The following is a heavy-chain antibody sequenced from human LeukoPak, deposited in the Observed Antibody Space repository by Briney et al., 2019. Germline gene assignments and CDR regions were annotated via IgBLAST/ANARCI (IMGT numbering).Heavy chain of an antibody. Sequence: SVKVSCKASGGTFSSYAISWVRQAPGQGLEWMGGIIPIFGTANYAQKFQGRVTITADESTSTAYMELSSLRSEDTAVYYCARVAHPPGEWLLAHNWFDPWGQGTLVTVSS. CDR2: IIPIFGTA. V-gene: IGHV1-69*13. CDR1: GGTFSSYA. J-gene: IGHJ5*02. D-gene: IGHD3-3*01. CDR3: ARVAHPPGEWLLAHNWFDP.